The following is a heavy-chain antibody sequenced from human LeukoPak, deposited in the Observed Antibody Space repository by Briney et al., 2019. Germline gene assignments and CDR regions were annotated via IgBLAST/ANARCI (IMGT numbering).Heavy chain of an antibody. V-gene: IGHV4-30-4*08. J-gene: IGHJ6*03. CDR3: ARYYDTLSYMDV. CDR2: IYYSGRT. Sequence: SETLSLTCTVSGGSIISGDYYWTWIRQPPGKGLEWIGYIYYSGRTYYNPPLKSRLAISVYTSKNQFSLDLTSVTAADTAIYFCARYYDTLSYMDVWGKGTTVTVSS. D-gene: IGHD3-9*01. CDR1: GGSIISGDYY.